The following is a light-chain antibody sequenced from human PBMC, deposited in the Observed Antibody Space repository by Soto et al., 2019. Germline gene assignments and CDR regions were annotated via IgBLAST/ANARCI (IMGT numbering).Light chain of an antibody. CDR2: LGS. J-gene: IGKJ3*01. CDR3: MQALQTLSFT. V-gene: IGKV2-28*01. CDR1: QSLLHSNGYNY. Sequence: DIVMTQSPLSLPVTPGEPASISCRSSQSLLHSNGYNYLDWYLQKPGQSPQLLIYLGSNRASGVAYRFCGSGSGTDFTLKISRVEAEDVGVYYCMQALQTLSFTFGPVTIVDIK.